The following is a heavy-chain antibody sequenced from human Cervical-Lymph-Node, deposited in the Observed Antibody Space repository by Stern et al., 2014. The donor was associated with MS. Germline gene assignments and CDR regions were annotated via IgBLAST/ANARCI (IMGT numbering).Heavy chain of an antibody. CDR1: ELTCSSRG. CDR3: ADDLRGASSTVSAYGMDV. V-gene: IGHV3-30*18. D-gene: IGHD2-2*01. J-gene: IGHJ6*02. CDR2: SSHDGNKK. Sequence: VQLVEPAGGEVPPGGPLRLSCAGSELTCSSRGTHRVRQAPGKGREGASLSSHDGNKKFYADSVQGRFTISRDNSKNTVNLQMTSLRGEDAATYYCADDLRGASSTVSAYGMDVWGQGTTITVSS.